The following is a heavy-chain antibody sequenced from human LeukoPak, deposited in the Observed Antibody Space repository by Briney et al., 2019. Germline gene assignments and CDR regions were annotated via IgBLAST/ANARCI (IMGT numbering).Heavy chain of an antibody. Sequence: GGSLRLSCATSGFPFSSNWMTWVRQAPGKGLEWVANIKQDGSEKYYVDPVKGRFTISRDNAKYSLYLQMNSLRAEDTAVYYCAGGLQSAYWGQGTLVTVSS. CDR3: AGGLQSAY. V-gene: IGHV3-7*05. J-gene: IGHJ4*02. CDR1: GFPFSSNW. D-gene: IGHD4-11*01. CDR2: IKQDGSEK.